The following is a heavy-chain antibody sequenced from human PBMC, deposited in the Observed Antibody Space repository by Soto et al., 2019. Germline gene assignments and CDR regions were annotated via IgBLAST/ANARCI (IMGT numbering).Heavy chain of an antibody. V-gene: IGHV4-59*01. CDR3: ARDHPHSYGIYYFHY. CDR1: RSSIRNYY. J-gene: IGHJ4*02. CDR2: IYSSGST. D-gene: IGHD5-18*01. Sequence: PSETLSLTCTVSRSSIRNYYWSWIRQPPGKGLEWIGYIYSSGSTNYNPSLKSRVTISADTSKNQVSLKLTSVTAADTAVYYCARDHPHSYGIYYFHYWGQGTLVTVS.